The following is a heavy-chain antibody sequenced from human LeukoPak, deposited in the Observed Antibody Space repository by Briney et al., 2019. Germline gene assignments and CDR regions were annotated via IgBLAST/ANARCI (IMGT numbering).Heavy chain of an antibody. V-gene: IGHV3-21*01. CDR1: GFTFSSYS. CDR3: ARDLGYCSGGSCSPQGY. CDR2: ISSSSSYI. D-gene: IGHD2-15*01. Sequence: GGSLRLSCAASGFTFSSYSMNWVRQAPGKGLEWVSSISSSSSYIYYADSVKGRFTISRDNAKNSLYLQMNSLRTEDTAVYYCARDLGYCSGGSCSPQGYWGQGTLVTVSS. J-gene: IGHJ4*02.